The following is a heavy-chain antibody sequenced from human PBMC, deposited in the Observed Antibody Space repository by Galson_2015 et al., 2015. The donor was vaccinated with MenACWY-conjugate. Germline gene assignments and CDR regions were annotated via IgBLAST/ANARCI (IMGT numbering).Heavy chain of an antibody. CDR3: ARLPTWGSSFGYFDY. CDR1: VASISIPH. J-gene: IGHJ4*02. D-gene: IGHD7-27*01. V-gene: IGHV4-59*08. CDR2: IRDTGSL. Sequence: SESLSLTCPVSVASISIPHSSCYRQPPGEGLEWIAYIRDTGSLKDNPSLKSRVTMSANKSNNQFSLRLISVTAADTAVYYCARLPTWGSSFGYFDYWGQGTLVAVSS.